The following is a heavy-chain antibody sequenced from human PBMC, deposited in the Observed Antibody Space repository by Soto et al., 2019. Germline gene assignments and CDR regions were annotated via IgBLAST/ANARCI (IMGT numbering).Heavy chain of an antibody. CDR3: ARAWTAYDILTGYSFDY. Sequence: GASVKVSCKASGYTLTGYYMHWVRQAPGQGLEWMGWINPNSGGTNYAQKFQGRVTMTRDTSISTAYMELSRLRSDDTAVYYCARAWTAYDILTGYSFDYWGQGTLVTVSS. CDR2: INPNSGGT. D-gene: IGHD3-9*01. V-gene: IGHV1-2*02. CDR1: GYTLTGYY. J-gene: IGHJ4*02.